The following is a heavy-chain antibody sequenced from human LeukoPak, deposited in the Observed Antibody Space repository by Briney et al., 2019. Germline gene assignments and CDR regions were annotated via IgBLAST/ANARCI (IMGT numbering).Heavy chain of an antibody. CDR3: AEDYAVGLIAY. V-gene: IGHV3-23*01. Sequence: GGSLRLSCAASGFTFRGFAMSSIRQAPGKGLGRVSYISHRGESTFYADSVRGRFTISRDNSKNTVSLHMESLRAEDTPLCYCAEDYAVGLIAYWGQGTLVTV. D-gene: IGHD3-16*01. CDR2: ISHRGEST. CDR1: GFTFRGFA. J-gene: IGHJ4*02.